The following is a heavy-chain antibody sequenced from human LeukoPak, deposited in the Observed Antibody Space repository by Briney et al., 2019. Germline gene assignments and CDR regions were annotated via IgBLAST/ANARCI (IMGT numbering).Heavy chain of an antibody. CDR3: ARLTYYDYVWGSYRLPYFDY. V-gene: IGHV4-4*02. J-gene: IGHJ4*02. Sequence: SETLSPTCAVSGGSISSSNWWSWVRQPPGKGLEWIGEIYHSGSTNYNPSLKSRVTMSVDKSKNQFSLKLSSVTAADTAVYYCARLTYYDYVWGSYRLPYFDYWGQGTLVTVSS. CDR1: GGSISSSNW. CDR2: IYHSGST. D-gene: IGHD3-16*02.